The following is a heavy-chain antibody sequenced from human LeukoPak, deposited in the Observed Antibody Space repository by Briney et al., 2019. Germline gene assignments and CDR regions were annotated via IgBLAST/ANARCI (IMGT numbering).Heavy chain of an antibody. V-gene: IGHV5-51*01. Sequence: GEALKISCKGSGYSFTRYWIGWVRQMPGKGLECRGIIYPGDSDNSYSTSFQGQVTISAVKPISTADLQWSSLKPSDPAMYYCARHRFPSSSWFIKWFDPWGQGPLVTVSS. D-gene: IGHD6-13*01. J-gene: IGHJ5*02. CDR2: IYPGDSDN. CDR3: ARHRFPSSSWFIKWFDP. CDR1: GYSFTRYW.